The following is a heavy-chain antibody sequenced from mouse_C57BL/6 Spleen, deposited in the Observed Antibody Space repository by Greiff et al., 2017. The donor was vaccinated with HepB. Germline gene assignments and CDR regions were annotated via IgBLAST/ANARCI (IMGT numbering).Heavy chain of an antibody. D-gene: IGHD2-2*01. J-gene: IGHJ3*01. V-gene: IGHV1-64*01. CDR3: ARGRYYGYSWFAY. CDR1: GYTFTSYW. Sequence: QVHVKQSGAELVKPGASVKLSCKASGYTFTSYWMHWVKQRPGQGLEWIGMIHPNSGSTNYNEKFKSKATLTVDKSSSTAYMQLSSLTSEDSAVYYCARGRYYGYSWFAYWGQGTLVTVSA. CDR2: IHPNSGST.